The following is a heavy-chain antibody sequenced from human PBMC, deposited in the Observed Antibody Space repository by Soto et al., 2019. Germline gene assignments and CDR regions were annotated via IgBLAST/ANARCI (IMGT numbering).Heavy chain of an antibody. J-gene: IGHJ4*02. CDR1: GGTFSSYT. D-gene: IGHD2-15*01. V-gene: IGHV1-69*08. CDR3: AREGVVAANKLDY. CDR2: IIPILGIA. Sequence: QVQLVQSGAEVKKPGSSVKVSCKASGGTFSSYTISWVRQAPGQGLEWMGRIIPILGIANYAQKFQGRVTITADKSTSSADMGLSSLRAEDTAVYYCAREGVVAANKLDYWGQGTLGPVSS.